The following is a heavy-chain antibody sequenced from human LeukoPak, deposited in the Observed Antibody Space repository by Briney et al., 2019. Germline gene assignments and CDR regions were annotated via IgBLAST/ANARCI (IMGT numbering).Heavy chain of an antibody. V-gene: IGHV1-24*01. CDR3: AGADYSNYRPGAPVVY. Sequence: GASVKVSCKVSGYTLTELSMHWVRQAPGKGLEWMGGFDPEDGETIYAQKFQGRVTMTEDTSTDTAYMELSSLRSEDTAVYYCAGADYSNYRPGAPVVYWGQGTLVTVSS. J-gene: IGHJ4*02. CDR1: GYTLTELS. D-gene: IGHD4-11*01. CDR2: FDPEDGET.